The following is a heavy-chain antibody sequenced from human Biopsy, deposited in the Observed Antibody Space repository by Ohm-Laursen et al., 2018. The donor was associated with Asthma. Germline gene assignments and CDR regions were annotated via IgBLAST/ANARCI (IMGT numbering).Heavy chain of an antibody. Sequence: SVKVSCKISGYSLTDLSMHWVRQAPGQGLEWMGGHDHEEGGTVNARRFQGRVTMTEDTATDTAYMELSSLSSDDTAVYYCASDFPKDYVRYNFQFWGQGTLVTVSS. V-gene: IGHV1-24*01. D-gene: IGHD4-17*01. CDR1: GYSLTDLS. J-gene: IGHJ4*02. CDR3: ASDFPKDYVRYNFQF. CDR2: HDHEEGGT.